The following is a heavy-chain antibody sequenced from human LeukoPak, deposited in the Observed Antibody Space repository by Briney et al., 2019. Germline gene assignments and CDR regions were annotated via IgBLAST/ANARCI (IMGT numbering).Heavy chain of an antibody. D-gene: IGHD2-15*01. J-gene: IGHJ6*04. CDR3: ANGYCSGGSCYSDYSYGMDV. CDR2: ISYDGSNK. CDR1: GFTFSSYG. V-gene: IGHV3-30*18. Sequence: GGSLRLSCAASGFTFSSYGMHWVRQAPGKGLEWVAVISYDGSNKYYADSVKGRFTISRDNSKNTLYLQMNSLRAEDTAVYYCANGYCSGGSCYSDYSYGMDVWGKGTTVTVSS.